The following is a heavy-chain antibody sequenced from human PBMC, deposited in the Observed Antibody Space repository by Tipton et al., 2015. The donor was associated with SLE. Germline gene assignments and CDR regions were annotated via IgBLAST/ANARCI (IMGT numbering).Heavy chain of an antibody. V-gene: IGHV3-21*01. CDR1: GFSFSIYP. CDR3: ARGPFYYFDY. Sequence: GSLRLSCAASGFSFSIYPMVWVRQAPGKGLEWLSFSSTSGINIYYADSVKGRFAISRDDAKNSLYLQMNSLRAEDTAVYYCARGPFYYFDYWGQGSLVTVSS. CDR2: SSTSGINI. J-gene: IGHJ4*02.